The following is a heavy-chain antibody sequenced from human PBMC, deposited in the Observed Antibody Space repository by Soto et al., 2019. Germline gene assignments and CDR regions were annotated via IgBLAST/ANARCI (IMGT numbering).Heavy chain of an antibody. D-gene: IGHD1-1*01. V-gene: IGHV3-30*18. J-gene: IGHJ3*02. Sequence: QVQLVESGGGVVQPGRSLRLSCAASGFTFSSYGMHWVRQAPGKGLEWVAVISYDGSNKYYADSVKGRFTISRDNSKNTLYLHMNSMRAEDTAVYYCAKVNGINDAFDIWGQGTMVTVSS. CDR1: GFTFSSYG. CDR3: AKVNGINDAFDI. CDR2: ISYDGSNK.